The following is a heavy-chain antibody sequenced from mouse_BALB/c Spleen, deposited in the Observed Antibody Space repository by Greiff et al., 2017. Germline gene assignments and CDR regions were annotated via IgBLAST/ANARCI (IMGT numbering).Heavy chain of an antibody. V-gene: IGHV3-2*02. Sequence: EVQLQQSGPGLVKPSQSLSLTCTVTGYSITSDYAWNWIRQFPGNKLEWIGYISYSGSTSYNPSLKSRISITRDTSKNQFFLQLNSVTTEDTATYYCASRGLGRTMDYWGQGTSVTVSS. CDR1: GYSITSDYA. CDR3: ASRGLGRTMDY. J-gene: IGHJ4*01. D-gene: IGHD4-1*01. CDR2: ISYSGST.